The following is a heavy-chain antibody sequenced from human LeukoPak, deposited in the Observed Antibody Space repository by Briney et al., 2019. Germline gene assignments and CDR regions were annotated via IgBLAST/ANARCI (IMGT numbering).Heavy chain of an antibody. CDR3: AKGERGWYVSVR. D-gene: IGHD6-19*01. Sequence: GGSLRLSCAASGFTFSSYGMHWVRQAPGKGLEWVAVISYDGSNKYYADSVKGRFTISRDNSKNTLYLQMNSLRAEDTAVYYCAKGERGWYVSVRWGQGTLVTVSS. CDR2: ISYDGSNK. J-gene: IGHJ4*02. V-gene: IGHV3-30*18. CDR1: GFTFSSYG.